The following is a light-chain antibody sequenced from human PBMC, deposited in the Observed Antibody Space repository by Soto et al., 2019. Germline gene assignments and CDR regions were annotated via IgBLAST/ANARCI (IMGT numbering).Light chain of an antibody. CDR3: SSYAGSRYV. J-gene: IGLJ1*01. Sequence: QSVLTQPPSASGSPGQSVTISCTGTSSDVGGYNYVSWYQQHPGKAPKLMIYEVTKRPSGVPDRFSGSKSGNTASLTVSGLQAEDEADYYCSSYAGSRYVFGTGTKLTVX. CDR1: SSDVGGYNY. CDR2: EVT. V-gene: IGLV2-8*01.